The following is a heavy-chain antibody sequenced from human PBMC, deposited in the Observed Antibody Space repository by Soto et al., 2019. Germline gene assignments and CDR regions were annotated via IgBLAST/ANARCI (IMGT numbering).Heavy chain of an antibody. J-gene: IGHJ4*02. V-gene: IGHV1-18*01. Sequence: QVQLLQSGAEVKKPGASVKVSCKASGYMFNTYGITWVRQAPGQGLEWMGWISVYNGNIDYAQKFEGRVTMTTDTSTSTAYMELKSLISDPTAVYSCTRTYGSGDYFLPFEYWGQGTPVSVSS. D-gene: IGHD3-10*01. CDR1: GYMFNTYG. CDR2: ISVYNGNI. CDR3: TRTYGSGDYFLPFEY.